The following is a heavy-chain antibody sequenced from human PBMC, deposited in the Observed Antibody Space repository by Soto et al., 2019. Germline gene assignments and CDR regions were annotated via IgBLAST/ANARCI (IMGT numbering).Heavy chain of an antibody. D-gene: IGHD3-22*01. CDR3: ARSPYYYDSSGYRAFDP. Sequence: QVQLQESGPGLVKPSQTLSLTCTVSGDSINRGGYFWSWIRQHPGKGLEWIGYIYYSGTTYYNPSLKSRLNISTDMSKYRLSLQLSSVTAAVTAVYYCARSPYYYDSSGYRAFDPWGQGTLVTVSS. CDR2: IYYSGTT. CDR1: GDSINRGGYF. J-gene: IGHJ5*02. V-gene: IGHV4-31*03.